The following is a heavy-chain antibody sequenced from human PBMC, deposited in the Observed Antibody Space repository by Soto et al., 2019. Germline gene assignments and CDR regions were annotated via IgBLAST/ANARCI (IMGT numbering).Heavy chain of an antibody. CDR3: ARQIDVTYHYGSGDLGGSDS. D-gene: IGHD3-10*01. Sequence: QVQLQESGPGLVKPSQALSLTCTVSGGSISSSGYYWSWIRQQPGKGLEWIGYIYYSGSTYYTPSLRSRVTISVDTSKNQFSLKLSSLTAADTAVYYCARQIDVTYHYGSGDLGGSDSWGQGTLVTVSS. CDR2: IYYSGST. CDR1: GGSISSSGYY. J-gene: IGHJ4*02. V-gene: IGHV4-31*03.